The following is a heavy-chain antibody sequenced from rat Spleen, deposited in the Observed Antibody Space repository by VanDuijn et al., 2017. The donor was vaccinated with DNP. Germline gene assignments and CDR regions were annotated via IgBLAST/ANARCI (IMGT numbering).Heavy chain of an antibody. CDR1: GYSIARNY. J-gene: IGHJ2*01. CDR2: ISYSGST. V-gene: IGHV3-1*01. CDR3: ARWTYYFDY. Sequence: EVQLQESGPGLVKPSQSLSLTCSVTGYSIARNYGGWVRQFPGNKMEWIGHISYSGSTTYNPSLNGRISITRDTSKNHFFLQLNSVTSEDTATYYCARWTYYFDYWGQGVMVTVSS.